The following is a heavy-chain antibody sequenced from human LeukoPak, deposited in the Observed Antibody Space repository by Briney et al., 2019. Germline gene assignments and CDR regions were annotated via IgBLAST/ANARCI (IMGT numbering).Heavy chain of an antibody. Sequence: GGSLRLSCAASGFTFSSYSMNWVRQAPGKGLEWFSSISSSSSYIYYADSVKGRFTISRDNAKNSLYLQMNSLRAEDTAVYYCARSDSGYDYDDYWGQGPLVTVSS. CDR2: ISSSSSYI. CDR3: ARSDSGYDYDDY. CDR1: GFTFSSYS. D-gene: IGHD5-12*01. J-gene: IGHJ4*02. V-gene: IGHV3-21*01.